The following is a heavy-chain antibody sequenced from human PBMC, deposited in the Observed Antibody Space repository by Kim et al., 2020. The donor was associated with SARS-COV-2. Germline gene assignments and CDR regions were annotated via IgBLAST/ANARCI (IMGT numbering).Heavy chain of an antibody. J-gene: IGHJ4*02. V-gene: IGHV1-46*01. Sequence: TSARNVQGRFTMTRDTSTSTVYMELSSLRSGDTAVYYCARELPGGYCFDYWGQGTLVTVSS. CDR3: ARELPGGYCFDY. D-gene: IGHD2-21*01.